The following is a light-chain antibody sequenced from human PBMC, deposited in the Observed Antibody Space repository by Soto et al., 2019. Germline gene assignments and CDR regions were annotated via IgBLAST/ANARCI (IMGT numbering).Light chain of an antibody. J-gene: IGKJ4*01. CDR2: ATS. Sequence: DLQMTQSPSSLSPSVGDRVTITCRASQSISRYLNWYQRKPGKAPKLLIYATSTLHSGVPSRFSGSGSGTDFTLTISSLQPEDFATYYCQQSFTTPLTFGGGTKVEIK. CDR1: QSISRY. V-gene: IGKV1-39*01. CDR3: QQSFTTPLT.